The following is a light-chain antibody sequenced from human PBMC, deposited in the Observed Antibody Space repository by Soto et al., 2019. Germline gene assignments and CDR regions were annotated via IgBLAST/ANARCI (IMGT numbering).Light chain of an antibody. Sequence: EIVMTQSPATLSVSPGERATLCLMASQSVRTNLAWYQHKPGQSPRLLIYGSSKRATGFPARFSGSGSGTEFTLTISSLQSEDFAVYYCQQYNDNWPTFGQGTKVAIK. CDR2: GSS. V-gene: IGKV3-15*01. CDR1: QSVRTN. CDR3: QQYNDNWPT. J-gene: IGKJ1*01.